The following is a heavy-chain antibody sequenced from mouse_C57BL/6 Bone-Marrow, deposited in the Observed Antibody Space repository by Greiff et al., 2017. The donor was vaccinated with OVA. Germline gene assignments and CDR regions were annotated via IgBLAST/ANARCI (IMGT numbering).Heavy chain of an antibody. CDR3: ARGGAITTVKYFDY. CDR2: INPSSGYT. V-gene: IGHV1-4*01. Sequence: VQVVESGAELARPGASVKMSCKASGYTFTSYTMHWVKQRPGQGLEWIGYINPSSGYTKYNQKFKDKATLTADKSSSTAYMQLSSLTSEDSAVYYCARGGAITTVKYFDYWGQGTTLTVSS. D-gene: IGHD1-1*01. J-gene: IGHJ2*01. CDR1: GYTFTSYT.